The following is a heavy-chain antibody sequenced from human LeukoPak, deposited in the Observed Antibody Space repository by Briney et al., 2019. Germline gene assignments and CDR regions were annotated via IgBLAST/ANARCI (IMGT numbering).Heavy chain of an antibody. CDR2: ISYDGSNK. V-gene: IGHV3-30-3*01. J-gene: IGHJ4*02. CDR1: GFTFSSYA. D-gene: IGHD6-19*01. Sequence: GGSLRLSCAASGFTFSSYALHWVRQAPGKGLEWVAVISYDGSNKYYADSVKGRFTISRDNSKNTLYLQMNSLRAEDTAVYYCARERSGWSYAFDYWGQGTLVTVSS. CDR3: ARERSGWSYAFDY.